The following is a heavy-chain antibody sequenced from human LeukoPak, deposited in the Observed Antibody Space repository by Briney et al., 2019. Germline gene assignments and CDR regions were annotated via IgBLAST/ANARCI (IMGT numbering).Heavy chain of an antibody. CDR1: GFTFSTSS. J-gene: IGHJ6*03. Sequence: GGSLRLSCAASGFTFSTSSMNWVRQAPGKGLEWVSSISSSSTYIYYADSVKGRFTISRGSAKNSLYLQMNSLRAEDTAVYYCAKTLLTIFGVVTQTPYYYYMDVWGKGTTVTVSS. V-gene: IGHV3-21*04. CDR3: AKTLLTIFGVVTQTPYYYYMDV. CDR2: ISSSSTYI. D-gene: IGHD3-3*01.